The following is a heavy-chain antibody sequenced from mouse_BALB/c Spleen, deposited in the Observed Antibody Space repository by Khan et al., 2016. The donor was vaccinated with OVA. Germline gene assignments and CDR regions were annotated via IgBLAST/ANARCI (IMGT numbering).Heavy chain of an antibody. CDR1: GYSFTGYY. Sequence: LVKTGASVKISCKTSGYSFTGYYMHWVKQSHGKSLEWIGYISCYNGATTYNQKFKGKATFTVDTSSSTAYMQFKSLTSEDSAVYYCARSHLLWLYAMDYWGQGTSVAVSS. J-gene: IGHJ4*01. CDR3: ARSHLLWLYAMDY. CDR2: ISCYNGAT. D-gene: IGHD2-2*01. V-gene: IGHV1S34*01.